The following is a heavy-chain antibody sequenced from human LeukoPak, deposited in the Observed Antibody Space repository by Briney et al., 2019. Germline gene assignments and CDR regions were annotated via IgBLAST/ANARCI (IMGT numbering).Heavy chain of an antibody. CDR3: ARGRPRNIAAAGTNWFDP. D-gene: IGHD6-13*01. CDR2: INHSGST. V-gene: IGHV4-34*01. J-gene: IGHJ5*02. CDR1: GGSLSGYY. Sequence: SETLSLTCAVYGGSLSGYYWSWIRQPPGKGLEWIGEINHSGSTNYNPSLKSRVTISVDTSKNQFSLKLSSVTAADTAVYYCARGRPRNIAAAGTNWFDPWGQGTLVTVSS.